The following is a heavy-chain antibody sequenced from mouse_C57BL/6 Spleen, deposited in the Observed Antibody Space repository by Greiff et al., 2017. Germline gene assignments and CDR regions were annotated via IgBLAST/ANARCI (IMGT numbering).Heavy chain of an antibody. CDR1: GYTFTSYW. J-gene: IGHJ3*01. Sequence: QVQLQQPGAELVKPGASVKLSCKASGYTFTSYWMHWVKQRPGQGLEWIGMIHPNSGSTNYNEKFKSKATLTVDKSSSTAYMQLSSLTSEDSAVYYCARDYSNYAWFAYWGQGTLVTVS. CDR3: ARDYSNYAWFAY. D-gene: IGHD2-5*01. CDR2: IHPNSGST. V-gene: IGHV1-64*01.